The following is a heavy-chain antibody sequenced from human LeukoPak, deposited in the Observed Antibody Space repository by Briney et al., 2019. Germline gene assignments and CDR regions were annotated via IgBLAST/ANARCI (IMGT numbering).Heavy chain of an antibody. CDR3: AKDRDGYNSHFRH. J-gene: IGHJ1*01. D-gene: IGHD5-24*01. CDR2: ISSSSSYI. CDR1: GFTFSSYS. V-gene: IGHV3-21*01. Sequence: KTGGSLRLSCAASGFTFSSYSMNWVRQAPGKGLEWVSSISSSSSYIYYADSVKGRFTISRDNSKNTLYLQMNSLRAEDTAVYYCAKDRDGYNSHFRHWGQGTLVTVSS.